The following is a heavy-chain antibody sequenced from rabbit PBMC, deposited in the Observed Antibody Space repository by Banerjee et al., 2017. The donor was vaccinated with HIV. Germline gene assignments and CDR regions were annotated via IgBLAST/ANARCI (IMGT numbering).Heavy chain of an antibody. CDR1: GFDLSSYYY. D-gene: IGHD6-1*01. Sequence: QSLEESGGGLVKPEGSLTLTCKASGFDLSSYYYMCWVRQAPGKGLELIACIYTGDGNTYYASWAKGRFTISKTSSTTVTLQMTSLTAADTATYFCARGYTGYGYAINLWGPGTLVTVS. V-gene: IGHV1S40*01. CDR2: IYTGDGNT. CDR3: ARGYTGYGYAINL. J-gene: IGHJ4*01.